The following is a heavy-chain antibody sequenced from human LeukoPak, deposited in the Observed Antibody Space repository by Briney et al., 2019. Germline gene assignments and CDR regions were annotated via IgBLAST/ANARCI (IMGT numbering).Heavy chain of an antibody. CDR3: ARSRGPGAADAFDI. V-gene: IGHV5-51*01. D-gene: IGHD7-27*01. J-gene: IGHJ3*02. CDR1: GYSFTSYW. Sequence: GESLKISCKDSGYSFTSYWIGWVRQMPGKGLGWMGIIYPGDSDTRYSTSFQGQVTISADKSINTAYPQWSRLKAPDTAMYYCARSRGPGAADAFDIWGQGTMVTVSS. CDR2: IYPGDSDT.